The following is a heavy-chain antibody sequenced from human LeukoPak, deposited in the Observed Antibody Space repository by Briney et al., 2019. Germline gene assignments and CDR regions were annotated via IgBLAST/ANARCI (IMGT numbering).Heavy chain of an antibody. CDR1: GGSISTYY. Sequence: SETLSLTCTVFGGSISTYYWTWIRQPPGKGLEWIGYNHYTGSTNHNPSLKSRVTMSVDTSKNPFSLKLSSVTAADTAVYYCARGRSGGDWFDSWGQGTLVTVSS. V-gene: IGHV4-59*01. CDR3: ARGRSGGDWFDS. CDR2: NHYTGST. D-gene: IGHD3-10*01. J-gene: IGHJ5*01.